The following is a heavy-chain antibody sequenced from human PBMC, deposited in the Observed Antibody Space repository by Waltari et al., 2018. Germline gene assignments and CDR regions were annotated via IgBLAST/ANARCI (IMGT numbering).Heavy chain of an antibody. J-gene: IGHJ2*01. V-gene: IGHV3-48*04. CDR3: AGIRRGFWFFDL. Sequence: VQLVESGGGLVQPGGSLRLSCAASGMTFTTYSMNWVRQAPVKGLECISYGIGDCGYIYYADSVRGRFTISRDNAQNSMYLQMNNLRADDTAVYYCAGIRRGFWFFDLWGRGTLVTVSS. CDR2: GIGDCGYI. D-gene: IGHD3-10*01. CDR1: GMTFTTYS.